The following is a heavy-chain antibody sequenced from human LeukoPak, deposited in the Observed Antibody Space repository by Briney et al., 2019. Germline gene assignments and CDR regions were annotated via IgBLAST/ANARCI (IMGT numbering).Heavy chain of an antibody. Sequence: PSETLSLTCTVSGGSISCYYWSWIRQPPGKGLEWIGYIYYSGSTNYNPSLKSRVTISVDTSKNQFSLKLSSVTAADTAVYYCARQGASDAFDIWGQGTMVTVSS. CDR1: GGSISCYY. D-gene: IGHD1-26*01. CDR2: IYYSGST. CDR3: ARQGASDAFDI. V-gene: IGHV4-59*08. J-gene: IGHJ3*02.